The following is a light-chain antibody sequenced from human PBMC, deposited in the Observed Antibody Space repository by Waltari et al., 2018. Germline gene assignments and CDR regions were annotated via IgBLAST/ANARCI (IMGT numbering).Light chain of an antibody. Sequence: DIQMTQSPSSLSASVGDRVTITCRSSQTIDTYLSWYRQEPGKAPKLLVYGAFSLLTGVPSRFTGSGFGTDFTLTISSLQAEDFGTYFCQQSYSSPFTFGQGTKLEIK. V-gene: IGKV1-39*01. CDR2: GAF. CDR3: QQSYSSPFT. J-gene: IGKJ2*01. CDR1: QTIDTY.